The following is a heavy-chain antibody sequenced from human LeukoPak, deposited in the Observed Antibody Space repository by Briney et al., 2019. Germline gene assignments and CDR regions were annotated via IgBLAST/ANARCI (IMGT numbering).Heavy chain of an antibody. V-gene: IGHV3-48*01. CDR1: GFTFSIYG. D-gene: IGHD1-26*01. J-gene: IGHJ3*02. CDR2: ISSSPSTI. CDR3: ARESGGDLGEAFDI. Sequence: GGSLRLSCAASGFTFSIYGMNWVRQAPGKGLEWVSYISSSPSTIYYADSVKGRFTISRDNAKNSLYLQMNSLRAEDTAVYYCARESGGDLGEAFDIWGQGTMVTVSS.